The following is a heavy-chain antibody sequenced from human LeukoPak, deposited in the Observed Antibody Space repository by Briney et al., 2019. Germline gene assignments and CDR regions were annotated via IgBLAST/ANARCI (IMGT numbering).Heavy chain of an antibody. V-gene: IGHV4-59*12. Sequence: SETLSLTCTVSGGSISSYYWSWIRQPPGKGLEWIGYIYNIGSTNYNPSLKSRATISVDTSKNQFSLKLSSVTAADTAVYYCALYQRVGAPNYDYWGQGTLVTVSS. D-gene: IGHD1-26*01. CDR2: IYNIGST. J-gene: IGHJ4*02. CDR3: ALYQRVGAPNYDY. CDR1: GGSISSYY.